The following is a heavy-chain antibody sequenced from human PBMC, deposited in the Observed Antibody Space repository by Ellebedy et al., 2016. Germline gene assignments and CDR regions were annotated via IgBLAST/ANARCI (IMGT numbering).Heavy chain of an antibody. D-gene: IGHD3-16*01. CDR2: IGGNSRYI. V-gene: IGHV3-11*05. Sequence: GESLKISXAASGFTFSDYYMLWIRQAPGKGLEWVSYIGGNSRYINYPDSVRGRFTISRDNAKNSLFLQMNSLGAEDTAVYHCVREGIRGKLFDVWGQGTVVTVSS. J-gene: IGHJ3*01. CDR3: VREGIRGKLFDV. CDR1: GFTFSDYY.